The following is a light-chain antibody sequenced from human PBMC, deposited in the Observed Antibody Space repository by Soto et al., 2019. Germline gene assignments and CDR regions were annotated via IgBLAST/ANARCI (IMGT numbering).Light chain of an antibody. J-gene: IGLJ2*01. Sequence: QSALTQPASVSGSPGQSITISCTGTSSDIGDYDYVSWYQQDPGKAPKLMIYDVNNRPSGVSSRFSGSKSGNTASLTISGLQAEDEADYYCSSYTSSSTVIFGGGTKVTVL. CDR2: DVN. CDR1: SSDIGDYDY. V-gene: IGLV2-14*01. CDR3: SSYTSSSTVI.